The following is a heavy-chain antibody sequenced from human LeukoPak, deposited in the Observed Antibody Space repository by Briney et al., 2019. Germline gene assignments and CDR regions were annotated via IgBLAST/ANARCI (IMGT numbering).Heavy chain of an antibody. CDR1: GFTVSSNY. CDR2: IYSGGST. J-gene: IGHJ4*02. V-gene: IGHV3-53*05. Sequence: GGSLRLSCAASGFTVSSNYMSWVRQAPGKGLEWVSVIYSGGSTYYADSVKGRFTISRDNAKNSLYLQMNSLRAEDTALYYCAKDRGSSPPLYYFDYWGQGTLVTVSS. D-gene: IGHD3-10*01. CDR3: AKDRGSSPPLYYFDY.